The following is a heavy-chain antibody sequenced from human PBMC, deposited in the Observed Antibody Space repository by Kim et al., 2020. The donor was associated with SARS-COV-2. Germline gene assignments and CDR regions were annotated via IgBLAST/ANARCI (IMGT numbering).Heavy chain of an antibody. CDR3: ARGGAARPDF. CDR2: SL. J-gene: IGHJ4*02. Sequence: SLNFAVSVKGRFAVSRDNAKNSLYLQMNSLRDEDTAVYYCARGGAARPDFWGQGTLVTVS. V-gene: IGHV3-48*02. D-gene: IGHD6-6*01.